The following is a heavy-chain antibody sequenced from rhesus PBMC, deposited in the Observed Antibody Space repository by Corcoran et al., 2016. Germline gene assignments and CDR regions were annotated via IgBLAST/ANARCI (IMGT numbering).Heavy chain of an antibody. CDR1: GFTFSSSA. CDR3: ASRLYFDY. V-gene: IGHV3-118*01. J-gene: IGHJ4*01. D-gene: IGHD6-19*01. CDR2: NRSKSNNTET. Sequence: EVQLVESGGGLVQPGGSLRLSCAASGFTFSSSAMHWVRQASGKGLEWVGRNRSKSNNTETGYAASVKGRFTNARDDSKNTAYLQMNSLKTEDTAVYYCASRLYFDYWGQGVLVTVSS.